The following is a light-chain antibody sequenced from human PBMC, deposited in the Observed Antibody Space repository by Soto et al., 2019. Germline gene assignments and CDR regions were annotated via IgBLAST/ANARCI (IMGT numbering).Light chain of an antibody. CDR2: SDY. V-gene: IGLV1-44*01. CDR1: SSNIGSNV. Sequence: QSVLSQPPSASGTPGQRVTISCSGRSSNIGSNVVNWYQQFPGTAPKLLIYSDYQRSSGVPDRFSGSRSGTSASLAISGLQSEDEADYYCATWDGSLNAILFGGGTQLTVL. CDR3: ATWDGSLNAIL. J-gene: IGLJ2*01.